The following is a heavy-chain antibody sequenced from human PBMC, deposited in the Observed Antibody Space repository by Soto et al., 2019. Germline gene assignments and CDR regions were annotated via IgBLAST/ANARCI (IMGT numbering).Heavy chain of an antibody. V-gene: IGHV2-5*02. D-gene: IGHD3-10*01. J-gene: IGHJ4*02. Sequence: QITLKESGPALLQPTQTLTLTCTFSGFSLSTTGVGVAWIRQPPGKALEWLALIYWDDDKQYSPSLKSRPTTPIQTSKHQVFLTMPTIAPLDTATFYCARTRITMFRDSFHYWGRRPLVTVSS. CDR1: GFSLSTTGVG. CDR2: IYWDDDK. CDR3: ARTRITMFRDSFHY.